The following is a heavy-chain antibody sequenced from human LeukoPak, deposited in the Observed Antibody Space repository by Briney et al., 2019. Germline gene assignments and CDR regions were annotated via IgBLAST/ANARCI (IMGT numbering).Heavy chain of an antibody. CDR3: AEPYGDYVDY. V-gene: IGHV3-30-3*01. CDR2: ISYDGSNK. D-gene: IGHD4-17*01. J-gene: IGHJ4*02. Sequence: GRSLRLSCAASGFTSSSYAMHWVRQAPGTGLEWVAVISYDGSNKYYADSVKGRFTISRDNSKNTLYLQMNSLRAEDTAVYYCAEPYGDYVDYWGQGTLVTVSS. CDR1: GFTSSSYA.